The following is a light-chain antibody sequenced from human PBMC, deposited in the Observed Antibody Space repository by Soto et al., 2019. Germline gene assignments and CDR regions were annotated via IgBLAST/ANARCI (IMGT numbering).Light chain of an antibody. Sequence: EIVLTQSPGTLSLSPGERATLSCRASQSVSSSFLAWYQQKPGQAPRLLIYGASSRATVIPGRFSGSGSGTDFTLTISRLEPEDFAVYYCHQYDSSPLTFGGGTKVEIK. J-gene: IGKJ4*01. CDR3: HQYDSSPLT. V-gene: IGKV3-20*01. CDR1: QSVSSSF. CDR2: GAS.